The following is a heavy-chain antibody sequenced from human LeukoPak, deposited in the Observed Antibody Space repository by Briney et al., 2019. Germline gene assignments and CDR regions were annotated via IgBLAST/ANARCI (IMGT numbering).Heavy chain of an antibody. J-gene: IGHJ4*02. V-gene: IGHV3-64D*06. CDR1: GFTFSSYA. CDR3: VKDLGSSSVY. D-gene: IGHD3-10*01. Sequence: GGSLRLSCSASGFTFSSYAMHWVRQAPGKGLEYVSAISSNGGSTYYADSVKGRFTISRDNSNNTLYLQMSSLRVEDTAVYYCVKDLGSSSVYWGQGTLVTVSS. CDR2: ISSNGGST.